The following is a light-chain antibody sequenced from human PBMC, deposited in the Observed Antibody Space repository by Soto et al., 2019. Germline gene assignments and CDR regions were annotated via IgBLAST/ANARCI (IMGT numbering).Light chain of an antibody. Sequence: NFMLTQPHSVSESPGKTVTISCTRSSGSIASNYVQWYQQRPGSAPTTVIYEDNQRPSGVPDRFSGSIDRSSNSASLTIAGMKPEDEADYYCQSYDSSNVVFGGGTKVTVL. CDR2: EDN. V-gene: IGLV6-57*04. J-gene: IGLJ2*01. CDR1: SGSIASNY. CDR3: QSYDSSNVV.